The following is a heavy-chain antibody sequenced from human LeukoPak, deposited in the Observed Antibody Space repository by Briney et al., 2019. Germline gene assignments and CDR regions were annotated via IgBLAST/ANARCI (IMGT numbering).Heavy chain of an antibody. CDR2: IKEDASEK. D-gene: IGHD6-13*01. V-gene: IGHV3-7*01. J-gene: IGHJ5*02. CDR3: ARVRYYSSTYNPFDL. Sequence: PGGSLRLSCSASGFTFNTYWMSWVRQAPGKGVQWVAIIKEDASEKYYLDSVKGRFTISRDNAKNSLYLQMSSLRAEETAEYYCARVRYYSSTYNPFDLWGQGTLVTVSS. CDR1: GFTFNTYW.